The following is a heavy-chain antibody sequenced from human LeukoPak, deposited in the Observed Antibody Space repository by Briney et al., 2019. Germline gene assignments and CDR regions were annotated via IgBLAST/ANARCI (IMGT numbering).Heavy chain of an antibody. CDR2: INHSGST. V-gene: IGHV4-34*01. J-gene: IGHJ4*02. CDR3: ARGGGYSSSSFDY. Sequence: PSETLSLTCTVSGGSISSYYWSWIRQPPGKGLEWIGEINHSGSTNYNPSLKSRVTISVDTSKNQFSLKLSSVTAADTAVYYCARGGGYSSSSFDYWGQGTLVTVSS. D-gene: IGHD6-6*01. CDR1: GGSISSYY.